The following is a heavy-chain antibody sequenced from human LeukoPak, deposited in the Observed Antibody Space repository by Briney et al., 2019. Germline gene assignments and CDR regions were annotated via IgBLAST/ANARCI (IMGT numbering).Heavy chain of an antibody. J-gene: IGHJ4*02. CDR3: ARAPGSSSSWSYFDF. D-gene: IGHD6-13*01. CDR2: ISNNGGYT. CDR1: GFTFSSSA. V-gene: IGHV3-23*01. Sequence: GGSLRLSCAASGFTFSSSAMSWVRQAPGKGLEWVSAISNNGGYTYYADSVQGRFTISRDNSKSTLCLQMNSLRAEDTAVYYCARAPGSSSSWSYFDFWGQGTLVTVSS.